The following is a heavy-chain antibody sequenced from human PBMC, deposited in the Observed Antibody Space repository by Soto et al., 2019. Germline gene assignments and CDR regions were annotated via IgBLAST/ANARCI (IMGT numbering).Heavy chain of an antibody. CDR3: AKAAADGDYIMDYYYYMDV. J-gene: IGHJ6*03. Sequence: EVQLLESGGGLVQPGGSLRISCAASGFTFSSYAMSWVRQAPGKGLEWVSAISGSGGSTYYADSVKGRFTISRDNSKQTLYLGINSLRAEDTAVYYCAKAAADGDYIMDYYYYMDVWGKGTTVTVSS. CDR2: ISGSGGST. CDR1: GFTFSSYA. V-gene: IGHV3-23*01. D-gene: IGHD4-17*01.